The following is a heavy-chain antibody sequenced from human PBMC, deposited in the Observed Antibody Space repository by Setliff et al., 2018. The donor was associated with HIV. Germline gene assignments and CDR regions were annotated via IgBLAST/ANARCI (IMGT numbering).Heavy chain of an antibody. Sequence: GESLRLSCAASGFTFDEHAMHWVRQAPGKGLEWVSLISWDGRTTYYADSVKGRFTIPRDNSRNSMYLQMSSLRAEDTALYYCAKDAAITATSSYFDYWGQGTLVTVSS. CDR3: AKDAAITATSSYFDY. CDR2: ISWDGRTT. J-gene: IGHJ4*02. V-gene: IGHV3-43D*04. CDR1: GFTFDEHA. D-gene: IGHD1-20*01.